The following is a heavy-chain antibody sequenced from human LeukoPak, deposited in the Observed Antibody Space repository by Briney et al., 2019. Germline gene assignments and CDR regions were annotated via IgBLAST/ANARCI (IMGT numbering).Heavy chain of an antibody. CDR3: ARQSSSSWYLSDVFDY. CDR2: INPSGGST. D-gene: IGHD6-13*01. J-gene: IGHJ4*02. Sequence: ASVKVSCKASGYTFTSYYMHWVRQAPGQGLEWMGIINPSGGSTSYAQKFQGRVTMTRDTSTSTVYMELSSLRSEDTAVYYCARQSSSSWYLSDVFDYWGQGTLVTVSS. V-gene: IGHV1-46*01. CDR1: GYTFTSYY.